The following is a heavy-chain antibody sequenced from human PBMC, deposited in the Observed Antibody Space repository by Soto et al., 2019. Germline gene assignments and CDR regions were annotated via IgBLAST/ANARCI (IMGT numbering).Heavy chain of an antibody. V-gene: IGHV3-30*01. J-gene: IGHJ6*02. CDR3: ARDPFYDFWSGYWHYGMDV. CDR1: GFTFSSYA. Sequence: PGGSLRLSCAASGFTFSSYAMSWVRQAPGKGLEWVSGIRNNGKNKSYADSVKGRFTISRDNSKNTLYLQMNSLRAEDTAVYYCARDPFYDFWSGYWHYGMDVWGQGTTVTVSS. CDR2: IRNNGKNK. D-gene: IGHD3-3*01.